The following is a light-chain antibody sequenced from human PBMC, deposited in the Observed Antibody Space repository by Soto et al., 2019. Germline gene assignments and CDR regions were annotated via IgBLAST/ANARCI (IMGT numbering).Light chain of an antibody. V-gene: IGLV2-23*01. J-gene: IGLJ1*01. CDR2: EGS. CDR3: CSYAGSSTLYV. CDR1: SSDVGSYNL. Sequence: QLVLTQPASVSGSPGQSITISCTGTSSDVGSYNLVSWYQQHPGEAPKLMIYEGSKRPSGVSNRFSGSKSGNTASLTISGLQAEDEAEYYCCSYAGSSTLYVFGTGTKLTVL.